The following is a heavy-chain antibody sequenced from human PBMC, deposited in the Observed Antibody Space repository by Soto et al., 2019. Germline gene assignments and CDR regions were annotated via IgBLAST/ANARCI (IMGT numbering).Heavy chain of an antibody. D-gene: IGHD6-19*01. V-gene: IGHV3-23*01. Sequence: GGSLRLSCAASGFTFSSYAMSWVRQAPGKGLEWVSAISGSGGSTYYADSVKGRFTISRDNSKNTLYLQMNSLRAEDTAVYYCAKGAWGLYSSGWFFGPDAFDIWGQGTMVTVSS. CDR2: ISGSGGST. CDR3: AKGAWGLYSSGWFFGPDAFDI. CDR1: GFTFSSYA. J-gene: IGHJ3*02.